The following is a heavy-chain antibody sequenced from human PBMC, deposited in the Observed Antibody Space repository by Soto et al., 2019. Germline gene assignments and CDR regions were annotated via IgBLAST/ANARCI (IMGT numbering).Heavy chain of an antibody. J-gene: IGHJ4*02. CDR1: GLTFSSYA. D-gene: IGHD3-10*01. CDR3: AKVGPGIWFGELPPPLGYFDY. Sequence: PGGSLRLSCAASGLTFSSYAMSWVRQAPGKGLEWVSAISGSGGSTYYADSVKGRFTISRDNSKNTLYLQMNSLRAEDTAVYYCAKVGPGIWFGELPPPLGYFDYWGQGTLVTVSS. CDR2: ISGSGGST. V-gene: IGHV3-23*01.